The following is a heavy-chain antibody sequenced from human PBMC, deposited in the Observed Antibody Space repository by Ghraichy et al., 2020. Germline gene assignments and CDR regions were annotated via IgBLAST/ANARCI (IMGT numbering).Heavy chain of an antibody. D-gene: IGHD5-24*01. CDR1: GFIFSSYW. CDR3: AKITFLAFDI. J-gene: IGHJ3*02. Sequence: TCAASGFIFSSYWMSWVRQAPGKGLEWVANIKQDGSEKYYVDSVKGRFTISRDNAKNSLYLQMNSLRAEDTALYYCAKITFLAFDIWGQGTMVTVSS. V-gene: IGHV3-7*03. CDR2: IKQDGSEK.